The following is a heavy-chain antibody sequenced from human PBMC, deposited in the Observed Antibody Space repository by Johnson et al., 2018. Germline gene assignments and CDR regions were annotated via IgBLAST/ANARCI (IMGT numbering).Heavy chain of an antibody. D-gene: IGHD1-1*01. V-gene: IGHV3-15*01. Sequence: VQLQESGGGFVEPGGSLRLSCVASGFTFNTAWMNWVRQAPGKGLEWVGRVRAKDAGGTTDYAAPVKGRFTISRDDSKSTVFLQMSSLETEDTAVYYCAADVPSPLAQIDHWGQGILVIVSS. CDR2: VRAKDAGGTT. J-gene: IGHJ5*02. CDR3: AADVPSPLAQIDH. CDR1: GFTFNTAW.